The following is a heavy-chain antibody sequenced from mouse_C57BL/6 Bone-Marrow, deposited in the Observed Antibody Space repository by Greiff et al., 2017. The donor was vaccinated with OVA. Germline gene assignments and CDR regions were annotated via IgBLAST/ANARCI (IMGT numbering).Heavy chain of an antibody. Sequence: EVNVVESGGGLVKPGGSLKLSCAASGFTFSSYAMSWVRQTPEKRLEWVATISDGGSYTYYPDNVKGRFTISRDNAKNNLYLQMSHLKSEDTAMYYCARVGHYYGSSYDAMDYWGQGTSVTVSS. J-gene: IGHJ4*01. V-gene: IGHV5-4*03. CDR2: ISDGGSYT. CDR1: GFTFSSYA. CDR3: ARVGHYYGSSYDAMDY. D-gene: IGHD1-1*01.